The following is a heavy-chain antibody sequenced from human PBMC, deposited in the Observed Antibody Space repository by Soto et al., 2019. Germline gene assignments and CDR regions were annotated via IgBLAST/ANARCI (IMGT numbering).Heavy chain of an antibody. CDR3: ARAPDFGDCGGDFDY. CDR1: GFTFSSYG. J-gene: IGHJ4*02. V-gene: IGHV3-33*01. CDR2: IWHDGSNK. D-gene: IGHD4-17*01. Sequence: QVQLVESGGGVVQPGRSLRLSCAASGFTFSSYGMHWVRQAPGKGLEWVAVIWHDGSNKYYADSVKGRFTISRDNSQNSQYLQMNSLRAEDTAVFYCARAPDFGDCGGDFDYWGQGTLVTVSS.